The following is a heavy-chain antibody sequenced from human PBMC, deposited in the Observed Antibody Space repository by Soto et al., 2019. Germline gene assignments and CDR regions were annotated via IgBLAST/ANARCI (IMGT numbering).Heavy chain of an antibody. D-gene: IGHD3-22*01. CDR1: GFTFSSYA. Sequence: PGRSLRLSGAPSGFTFSSYAMSWVPQAARKGLEWLPAISGIGGSTYYAGSLTGRFTISRANSKNTLDLQLKSLRPEDTAVCYCAKHVSSDRNGYPVDYWGQGALVTVS. J-gene: IGHJ4*02. CDR3: AKHVSSDRNGYPVDY. V-gene: IGHV3-23*01. CDR2: ISGIGGST.